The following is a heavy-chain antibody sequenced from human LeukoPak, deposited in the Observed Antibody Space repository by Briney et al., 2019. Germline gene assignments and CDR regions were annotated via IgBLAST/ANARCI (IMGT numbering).Heavy chain of an antibody. J-gene: IGHJ5*02. Sequence: YLGGSLRLSCAASGFTFSSYAMSWVRQAPGKGLEWVSAISGSGGSTYYADSVKGRFTISRDNSKNTLYLQMNSLRAEDTAVYYCAKDFGAMVNNWFDPWGQGTLVTVSS. CDR1: GFTFSSYA. CDR3: AKDFGAMVNNWFDP. D-gene: IGHD5-18*01. CDR2: ISGSGGST. V-gene: IGHV3-23*01.